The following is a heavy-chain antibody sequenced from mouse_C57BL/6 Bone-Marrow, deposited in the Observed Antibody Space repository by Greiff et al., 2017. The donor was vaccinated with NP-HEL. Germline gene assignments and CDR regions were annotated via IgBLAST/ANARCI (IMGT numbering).Heavy chain of an antibody. Sequence: QVQLQQPWAELVKPGASVKLSCKASGYTFTSYWMQWVKQRPGQGLEWIGEIDPSDSYTNYNQKFKGKATLTVDTSSSTAYMQLSSLTSEDSAVYYCATGSSYGYFDYWGQGTTLTVSS. V-gene: IGHV1-50*01. CDR1: GYTFTSYW. J-gene: IGHJ2*01. CDR3: ATGSSYGYFDY. CDR2: IDPSDSYT. D-gene: IGHD1-1*01.